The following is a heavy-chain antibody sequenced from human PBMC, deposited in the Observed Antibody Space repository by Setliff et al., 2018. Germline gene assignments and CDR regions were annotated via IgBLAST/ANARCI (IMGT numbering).Heavy chain of an antibody. CDR3: ARLIYGDYEDY. CDR2: IYYSGST. V-gene: IGHV4-39*01. D-gene: IGHD4-17*01. Sequence: SETLSLTCTVPGGSISSSSYYWGWIRQPPGKGLEWIGSIYYSGSTYYNPSLKSRVTISVDTSKNQFSLKLSSVTAADTAVYYCARLIYGDYEDYWGQGTLVTVSS. J-gene: IGHJ4*02. CDR1: GGSISSSSYY.